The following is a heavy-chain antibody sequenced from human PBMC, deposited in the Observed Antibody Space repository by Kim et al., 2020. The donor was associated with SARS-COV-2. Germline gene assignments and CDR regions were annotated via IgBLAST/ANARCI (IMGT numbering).Heavy chain of an antibody. CDR3: AREAITMVRAVDY. CDR2: IYTSGST. J-gene: IGHJ4*02. D-gene: IGHD3-10*01. Sequence: SETLSLTCTVSGGSISSGSYYWSWIRQPAGKGLEWIGRIYTSGSTNYNPSLKSRVTISVDTSKNQFSLKLSSVTAADTAVYYCAREAITMVRAVDYWGQGTLVTVSS. V-gene: IGHV4-61*02. CDR1: GGSISSGSYY.